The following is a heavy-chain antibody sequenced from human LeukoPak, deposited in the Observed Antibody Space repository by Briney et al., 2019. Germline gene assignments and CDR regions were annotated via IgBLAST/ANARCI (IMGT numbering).Heavy chain of an antibody. CDR1: GFTFSSYG. V-gene: IGHV3-33*01. J-gene: IGHJ4*02. D-gene: IGHD4-11*01. Sequence: GRSLRLSCAASGFTFSSYGMHWVRQAPGKGLEWVAVIWYDGSNKYYADSVKGRFTISRDNSKNTLYLQMNSLRAEDTAVYYCARDLWNTVTTLGYWGQGTLVTVSS. CDR3: ARDLWNTVTTLGY. CDR2: IWYDGSNK.